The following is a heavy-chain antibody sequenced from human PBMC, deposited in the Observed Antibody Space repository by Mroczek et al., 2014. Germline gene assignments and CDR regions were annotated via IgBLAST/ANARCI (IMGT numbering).Heavy chain of an antibody. V-gene: IGHV4-34*01. CDR2: INHSGST. J-gene: IGHJ4*02. CDR1: GGSFSGYY. D-gene: IGHD1-26*01. CDR3: ARGLGGSYFY. Sequence: QVQLQQWGAGLLKPSETLSLTCAVYGGSFSGYYWSWIRQPPGKGLEWIGEINHSGSTNYNPSLKSRVTISVDTSKNQFSLKLSSVTAADTAVYYCARGLGGSYFYWGQGTLVTVSS.